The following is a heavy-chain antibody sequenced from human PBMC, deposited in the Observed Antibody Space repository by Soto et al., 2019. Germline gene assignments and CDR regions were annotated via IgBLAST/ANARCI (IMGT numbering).Heavy chain of an antibody. CDR2: IYYSGST. V-gene: IGHV4-39*01. Sequence: QLQLQESGPGLVKPSETLSLTCTVSGGSISSSSYYWGWIRQPPGKGLEWIGSIYYSGSTYYNPSLKSRVTVSVDTSKPQFSLTLSSVTASDTAVYYCARLSVHLVVAFDIWGQGTMVTVSS. D-gene: IGHD2-15*01. CDR1: GGSISSSSYY. CDR3: ARLSVHLVVAFDI. J-gene: IGHJ3*02.